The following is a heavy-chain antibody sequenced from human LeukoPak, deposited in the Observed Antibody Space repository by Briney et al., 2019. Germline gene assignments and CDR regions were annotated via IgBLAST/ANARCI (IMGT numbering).Heavy chain of an antibody. CDR3: ARDPGNDAFDI. CDR2: IKQDGSEK. Sequence: GGSLRLSCAASGFTFSSYWMSWVRQAPGKGLGWVANIKQDGSEKYYVDSVKGRFTISRDNAKNSLYLQMNSLRAEDTAVYYCARDPGNDAFDIWGQGTMVTVSS. V-gene: IGHV3-7*01. J-gene: IGHJ3*02. CDR1: GFTFSSYW.